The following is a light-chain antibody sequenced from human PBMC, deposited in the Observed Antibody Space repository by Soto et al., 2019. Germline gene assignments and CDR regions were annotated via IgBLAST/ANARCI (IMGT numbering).Light chain of an antibody. CDR2: DAS. Sequence: EIVLTQSPATLSLSPGERATLSCRASQSVSYYLAWYQQKPGQAPRLLIYDASVRATGTPARFSGSGSGTAFTLTISSLEPEDFALYYCQQRSTWPTFGQGTRLEI. CDR3: QQRSTWPT. J-gene: IGKJ5*01. V-gene: IGKV3-11*01. CDR1: QSVSYY.